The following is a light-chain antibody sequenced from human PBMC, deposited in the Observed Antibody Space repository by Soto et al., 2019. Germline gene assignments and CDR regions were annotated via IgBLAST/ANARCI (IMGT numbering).Light chain of an antibody. V-gene: IGKV3-15*01. CDR1: QSVSGD. CDR2: GAS. CDR3: QQYNKWPPT. J-gene: IGKJ5*01. Sequence: EIVLTQSPATLSLSPGQRATLSCRASQSVSGDLAWFQQKPGQAPRLLISGASTRATGIPARFSGSRSGTEFTLTISSLQSEDFAVYYCQQYNKWPPTFGQGTRLDIK.